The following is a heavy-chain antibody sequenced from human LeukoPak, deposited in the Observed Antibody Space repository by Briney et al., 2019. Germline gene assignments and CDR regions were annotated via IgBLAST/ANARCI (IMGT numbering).Heavy chain of an antibody. J-gene: IGHJ6*04. V-gene: IGHV3-11*04. D-gene: IGHD3-10*02. CDR3: AELGITMIGGV. Sequence: GGSLRLSCAASGFTFSNAWMSWVRQAPGKGLEWVSYISSSGSTISYADSVQGRFTISRDNAKNSLYLQMNSLRAEDTAVYYCAELGITMIGGVWGKGTTVTISS. CDR1: GFTFSNAW. CDR2: ISSSGSTI.